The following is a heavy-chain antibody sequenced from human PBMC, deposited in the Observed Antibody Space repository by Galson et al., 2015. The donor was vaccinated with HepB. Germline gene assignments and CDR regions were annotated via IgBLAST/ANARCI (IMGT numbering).Heavy chain of an antibody. V-gene: IGHV3-33*08. CDR2: IWYDGSNK. CDR3: ASAPQQWLPLPQD. J-gene: IGHJ4*02. CDR1: GFTFSSYG. D-gene: IGHD6-19*01. Sequence: SLRLSCAASGFTFSSYGMHWVRQAPGKGLEWVAVIWYDGSNKYYADSVKGRFTISRDNSKNTLYLQMNSLRAEDTAVYYCASAPQQWLPLPQDWGQGTLVTVSS.